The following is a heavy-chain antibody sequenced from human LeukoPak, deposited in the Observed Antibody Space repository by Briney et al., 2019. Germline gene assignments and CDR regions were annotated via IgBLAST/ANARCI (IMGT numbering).Heavy chain of an antibody. Sequence: PGASVKVSCKASGYTFTSYDINWVRQATGQGLEWMGWLSPHNGNTGFAQKFQGRISMTGDTSIDTVYMELTGLTFEDTAVYYCALLGVFDMWGPGTKVNVSP. D-gene: IGHD2-15*01. V-gene: IGHV1-8*02. CDR2: LSPHNGNT. CDR1: GYTFTSYD. J-gene: IGHJ3*02. CDR3: ALLGVFDM.